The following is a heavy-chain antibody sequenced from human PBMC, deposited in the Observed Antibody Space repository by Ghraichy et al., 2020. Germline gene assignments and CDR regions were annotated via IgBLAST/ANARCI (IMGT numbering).Heavy chain of an antibody. D-gene: IGHD6-13*01. CDR1: GFTFGDYA. V-gene: IGHV3-49*04. Sequence: GGSLRLSCTASGFTFGDYAMSWVRQAPGKGLEWVGFIRSKAYGGTTEYAASVKGRFTISRDDSKSIAYLQMNSLKTEDTAVYYCTRVRVGTSSWNYYYYYGMDVWGQGTTVTVSS. CDR2: IRSKAYGGTT. CDR3: TRVRVGTSSWNYYYYYGMDV. J-gene: IGHJ6*02.